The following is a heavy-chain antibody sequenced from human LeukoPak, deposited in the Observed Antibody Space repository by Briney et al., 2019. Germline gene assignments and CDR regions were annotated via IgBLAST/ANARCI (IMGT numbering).Heavy chain of an antibody. CDR2: IYTSGNT. D-gene: IGHD6-19*01. V-gene: IGHV4-4*07. Sequence: SETLSLTCTVSGGSISGYSWSWIRQPAGKGLEWIGRIYTSGNTNYNPSLRSRVTMSVDTSKNQFTLKVSSVTAADTAVYYCARVKSAVAGEDYFDYWGQGTLVTVSS. CDR3: ARVKSAVAGEDYFDY. CDR1: GGSISGYS. J-gene: IGHJ4*02.